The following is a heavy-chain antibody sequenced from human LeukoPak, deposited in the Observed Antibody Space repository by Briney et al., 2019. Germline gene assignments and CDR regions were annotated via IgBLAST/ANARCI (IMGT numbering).Heavy chain of an antibody. Sequence: PGGSLRLSCAASGFTFSSYEMNWVRQAPGKGLEWVSYISSSGSTIYYADSVKGRFTISRDNSKNTLYLQMNSLRAEDTAVYYCARVSQRWAAAGTDEMLGYYYYMDVWGKGTTVTVSS. CDR1: GFTFSSYE. CDR3: ARVSQRWAAAGTDEMLGYYYYMDV. V-gene: IGHV3-48*03. D-gene: IGHD6-13*01. J-gene: IGHJ6*03. CDR2: ISSSGSTI.